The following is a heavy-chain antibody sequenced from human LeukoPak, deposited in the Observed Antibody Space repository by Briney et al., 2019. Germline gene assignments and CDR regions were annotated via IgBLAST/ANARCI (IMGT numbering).Heavy chain of an antibody. D-gene: IGHD6-19*01. J-gene: IGHJ4*02. CDR3: ARPRLWYSSGWDFDY. Sequence: ASVKVSCKASGYTFTGYYMHWVRQAPGQGLEWMGWINPNSGGTNYAQKFQGRVTMTRDTSISTAYMELSRLRSDDTAVYYCARPRLWYSSGWDFDYWGQGTLVTVS. CDR1: GYTFTGYY. CDR2: INPNSGGT. V-gene: IGHV1-2*02.